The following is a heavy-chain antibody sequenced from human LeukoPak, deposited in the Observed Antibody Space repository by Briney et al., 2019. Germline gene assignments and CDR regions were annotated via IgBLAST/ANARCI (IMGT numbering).Heavy chain of an antibody. CDR2: ISGSGGST. CDR3: AKRLRIVGATLDAFDI. D-gene: IGHD1-26*01. J-gene: IGHJ3*02. Sequence: PGGSLRLSCAASGFTFSSYAMSWVRQAPGKGLEWVSAISGSGGSTYYADSVKGRFTISRDNSKNTLYLQMNSLRAEDTAVYYCAKRLRIVGATLDAFDIWGQGTMVTVSS. CDR1: GFTFSSYA. V-gene: IGHV3-23*01.